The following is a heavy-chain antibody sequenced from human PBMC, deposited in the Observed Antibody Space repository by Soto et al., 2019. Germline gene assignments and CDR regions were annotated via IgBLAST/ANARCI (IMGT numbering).Heavy chain of an antibody. Sequence: EVQLVESGGDLVEPGGSLRLSCVTSGHTFSNAWMSCVRQAPGKGLEWVGRIKSKTDCGTTDYAAPVKGRFTISREDSKRTLYLQISSLETDDTAVYYCITISRSSPWGCWGQGTLVTVSS. CDR1: GHTFSNAW. V-gene: IGHV3-15*01. CDR3: ITISRSSPWGC. J-gene: IGHJ4*02. D-gene: IGHD1-26*01. CDR2: IKSKTDCGTT.